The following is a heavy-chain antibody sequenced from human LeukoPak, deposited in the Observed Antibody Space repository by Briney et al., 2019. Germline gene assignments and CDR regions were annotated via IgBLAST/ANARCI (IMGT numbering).Heavy chain of an antibody. CDR3: ARSWGDWNYGYFDY. J-gene: IGHJ4*02. D-gene: IGHD1-7*01. CDR2: IIPLFGTA. V-gene: IGHV1-69*05. CDR1: GGIFSSYA. Sequence: SSVKVSCKASGGIFSSYAISWVRQAPGQGLEWRGRIIPLFGTANYAQKFQGRVTITTDESTSTAYMELSSLRSEDTAVYYCARSWGDWNYGYFDYWGQGTLVTVSS.